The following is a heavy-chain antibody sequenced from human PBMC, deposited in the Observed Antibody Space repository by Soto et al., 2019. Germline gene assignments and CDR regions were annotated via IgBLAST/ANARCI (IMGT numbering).Heavy chain of an antibody. V-gene: IGHV4-30-4*01. CDR3: ARDRPRNYDILTGYYNGYYGMDV. D-gene: IGHD3-9*01. CDR1: GGSISSGDYY. CDR2: IYYSGST. J-gene: IGHJ6*02. Sequence: PSETLSLTCTVSGGSISSGDYYWSWIRQPPGKGLEWIGYIYYSGSTYYNPSLKSRVTISVDTSKNQFSLKLSSVTAADTAVYYCARDRPRNYDILTGYYNGYYGMDVWGQGTTVTVYS.